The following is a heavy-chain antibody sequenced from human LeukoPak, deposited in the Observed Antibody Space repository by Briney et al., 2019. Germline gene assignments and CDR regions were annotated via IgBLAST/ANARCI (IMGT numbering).Heavy chain of an antibody. V-gene: IGHV4-30-2*01. J-gene: IGHJ4*02. CDR1: GGSISSGGDS. CDR2: IYHSGST. CDR3: ARGVYDSSGYYYLDY. D-gene: IGHD3-22*01. Sequence: SETLSLTCAVSGGSISSGGDSWSWIRQPPGKGLEWIGYIYHSGSTYYNPSLKSRVTISVDRSKNQFSLKLSSVTVADTAVYYCARGVYDSSGYYYLDYWGQGTLVTVSS.